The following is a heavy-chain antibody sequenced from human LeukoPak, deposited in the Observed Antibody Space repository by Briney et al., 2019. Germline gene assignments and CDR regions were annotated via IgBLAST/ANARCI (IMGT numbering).Heavy chain of an antibody. D-gene: IGHD3-9*01. CDR1: GFTFSSYS. Sequence: GGSLRLSCAASGFTFSSYSMNWVRQAPGKGLEWVSYISSSSSTIYYADSVKGRFTISRDNAKNSLYLQMNSLRAEDTAVYYCARSYILTGYLFDYWGQGTLVTVSS. CDR3: ARSYILTGYLFDY. J-gene: IGHJ4*02. V-gene: IGHV3-48*01. CDR2: ISSSSSTI.